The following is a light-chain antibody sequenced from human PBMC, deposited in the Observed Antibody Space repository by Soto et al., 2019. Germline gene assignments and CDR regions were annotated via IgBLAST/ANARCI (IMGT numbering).Light chain of an antibody. CDR2: DVS. CDR3: SSYTSSSPLV. CDR1: SSDVGGYDY. V-gene: IGLV2-14*03. J-gene: IGLJ2*01. Sequence: QSALTQPASVSGSPGQSITISCTGTSSDVGGYDYVSWYQQHPGKAPKLMIYDVSYRASGVSNRFSGSKSGNTASLTISGLQADDEADYYCSSYTSSSPLVFGGGTKLTVL.